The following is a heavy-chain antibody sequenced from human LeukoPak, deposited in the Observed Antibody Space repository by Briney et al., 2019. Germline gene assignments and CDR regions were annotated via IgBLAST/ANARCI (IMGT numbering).Heavy chain of an antibody. D-gene: IGHD1-26*01. V-gene: IGHV1-24*01. Sequence: ASVKVSCKVSGYTLTELSMHWVRQAPGKGLEWMGGFDPEDGETIYAQKFQGRVTTTEDTSTDTAYMELSSLRSEDTAVYYCATRKWELQGGFDYWGQGTLVTVSS. CDR3: ATRKWELQGGFDY. CDR1: GYTLTELS. CDR2: FDPEDGET. J-gene: IGHJ4*02.